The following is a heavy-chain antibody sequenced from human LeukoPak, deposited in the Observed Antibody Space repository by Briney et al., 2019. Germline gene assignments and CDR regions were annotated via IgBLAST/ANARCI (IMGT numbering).Heavy chain of an antibody. Sequence: SETLSLTCTVSGGSISPYYLSWVRQPPAKGLEWIGYVSYTGSTSYSPSLTSRVTMSIDTSKNQFSLKVNSVTAADTAIYYCARMGSFELWGRGTLVTVSS. CDR3: ARMGSFEL. J-gene: IGHJ2*01. V-gene: IGHV4-59*01. CDR2: VSYTGST. CDR1: GGSISPYY.